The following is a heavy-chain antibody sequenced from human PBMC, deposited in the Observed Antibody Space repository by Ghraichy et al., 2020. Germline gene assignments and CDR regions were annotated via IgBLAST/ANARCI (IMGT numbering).Heavy chain of an antibody. CDR3: ARATWEIAIPAMWYYYYYMDV. Sequence: SQTLSLTCTVSGGSISSYYWSWIRQPPGKGLEWIGYIYYSGSTNYNPSLKSRVTISVDTSKNQFSLKLSSVTAADTAVYYCARATWEIAIPAMWYYYYYMDVWGKGTTVTVSS. J-gene: IGHJ6*03. CDR1: GGSISSYY. V-gene: IGHV4-59*01. D-gene: IGHD2-21*01. CDR2: IYYSGST.